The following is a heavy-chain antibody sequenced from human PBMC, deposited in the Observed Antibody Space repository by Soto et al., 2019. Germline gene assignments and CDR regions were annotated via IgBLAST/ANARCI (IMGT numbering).Heavy chain of an antibody. V-gene: IGHV4-59*11. Sequence: PSETLSLTCSVSGGSLSDLYWSWIRQPPGKGLEWIGYTHYSGNNNYNPSLKSRVTISIDTSKNQFSLRLTFVAAADTAVYFWARGSGYNSLGLWGQGAVVTVS. CDR1: GGSLSDLY. D-gene: IGHD5-12*01. J-gene: IGHJ4*02. CDR3: ARGSGYNSLGL. CDR2: THYSGNN.